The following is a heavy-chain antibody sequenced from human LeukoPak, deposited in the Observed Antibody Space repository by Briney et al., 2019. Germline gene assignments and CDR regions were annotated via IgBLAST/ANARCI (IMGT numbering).Heavy chain of an antibody. D-gene: IGHD5-24*01. CDR1: GFTFSSYG. V-gene: IGHV3-33*01. CDR3: AREGRDGYNWGDFDY. Sequence: GRSLRLSCAASGFTFSSYGMHWVRQAPGKGLEWVAVIWYDGSNKYYADSVKGRFTISRDNSKNTLYLQMNSLRAEDTAVYYCAREGRDGYNWGDFDYWGQGTLATVSS. CDR2: IWYDGSNK. J-gene: IGHJ4*02.